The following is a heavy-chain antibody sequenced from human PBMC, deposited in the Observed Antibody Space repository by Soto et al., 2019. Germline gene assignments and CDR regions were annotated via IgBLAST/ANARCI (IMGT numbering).Heavy chain of an antibody. CDR3: ASPRRYSCYSGLKG. CDR1: GYTFTSYG. CDR2: ISAYNGNT. Sequence: ASVKVSCKASGYTFTSYGMSWVRQAPGQGLEWMGWISAYNGNTNYAQKLQGRVTMTTDTSTSTAYMALRSLRSDDTAVYYCASPRRYSCYSGLKGWGKGPRVTVAS. J-gene: IGHJ6*04. D-gene: IGHD2-15*01. V-gene: IGHV1-18*01.